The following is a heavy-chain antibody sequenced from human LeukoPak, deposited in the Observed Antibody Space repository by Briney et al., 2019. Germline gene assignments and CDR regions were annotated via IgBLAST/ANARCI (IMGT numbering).Heavy chain of an antibody. CDR3: ARDYSALDYDYVWGSYRAAFDI. V-gene: IGHV3-48*01. CDR1: GFTFSSYG. D-gene: IGHD3-16*01. CDR2: ISSSSSTI. Sequence: GSLRLFCAASGFTFSSYGMHWVRQAPGKGLEWVSYISSSSSTIYYADSAKGRFTISRDNAENSLYLQMNSLRAEDTAVYYCARDYSALDYDYVWGSYRAAFDIWGQGTMVTVSS. J-gene: IGHJ3*02.